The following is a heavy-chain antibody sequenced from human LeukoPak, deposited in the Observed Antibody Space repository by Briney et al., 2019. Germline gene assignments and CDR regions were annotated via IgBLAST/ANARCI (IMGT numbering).Heavy chain of an antibody. V-gene: IGHV4-39*01. Sequence: SETLSLTCTVSGGSISSSSYYWGWIRQPPGTGLEWIGSIYYSGSTYYNPSLKSRVTISVDTSKNQFSLKLSSVTAADTAVYYCARTYYDFWSGYYQIDYWGQGTLVTVSS. D-gene: IGHD3-3*01. CDR1: GGSISSSSYY. CDR2: IYYSGST. CDR3: ARTYYDFWSGYYQIDY. J-gene: IGHJ4*02.